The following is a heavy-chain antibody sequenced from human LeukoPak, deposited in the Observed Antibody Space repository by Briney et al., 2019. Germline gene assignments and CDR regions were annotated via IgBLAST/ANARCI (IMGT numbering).Heavy chain of an antibody. J-gene: IGHJ4*02. D-gene: IGHD3-22*01. V-gene: IGHV1-46*01. CDR3: ARGSSSGYYSWRRGGFDY. Sequence: ASVKVSCKASGYTFTSYYMHWVRQAPVQGLEWMGIISPSGGSTSYAQKFQGRVTMTRDTSTSTVYMELSSLRSEDTAVYYCARGSSSGYYSWRRGGFDYWGQGTLVTVSS. CDR2: ISPSGGST. CDR1: GYTFTSYY.